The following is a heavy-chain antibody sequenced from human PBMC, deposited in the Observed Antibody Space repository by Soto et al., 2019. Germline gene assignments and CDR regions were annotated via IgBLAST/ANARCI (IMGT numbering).Heavy chain of an antibody. Sequence: QVQLVQSGAEVKKPGSSVKVSCKASGGTFSSYAISWVRQAPGQGLEWMGGIIPIFGTANYAQKFQGRVTXXAXEXXSTAYMELSSLRSEDTAVYYCAAPRGGQLFRGMDVWGQGTTVTVSS. V-gene: IGHV1-69*12. CDR2: IIPIFGTA. J-gene: IGHJ6*02. D-gene: IGHD6-13*01. CDR3: AAPRGGQLFRGMDV. CDR1: GGTFSSYA.